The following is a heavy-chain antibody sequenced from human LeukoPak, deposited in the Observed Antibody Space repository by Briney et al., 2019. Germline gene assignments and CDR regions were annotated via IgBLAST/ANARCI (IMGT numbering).Heavy chain of an antibody. CDR3: ATSVDTAMGQGDY. Sequence: GSSVKVSCKASGGTFSSDAISWVRQAPGQGLEWMGGIIPIFGTASYAQKFQGRVTITADESTSTAYMELSSLRSEDTAVSYCATSVDTAMGQGDYWGQGTLVTVSS. J-gene: IGHJ4*02. CDR1: GGTFSSDA. D-gene: IGHD5-18*01. V-gene: IGHV1-69*01. CDR2: IIPIFGTA.